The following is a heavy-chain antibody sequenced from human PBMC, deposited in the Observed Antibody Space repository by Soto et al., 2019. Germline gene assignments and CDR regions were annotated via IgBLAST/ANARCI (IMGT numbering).Heavy chain of an antibody. V-gene: IGHV1-2*02. CDR2: INPNSGDT. D-gene: IGHD3-9*01. CDR3: ARGAPYYDILTGYYSTYGMDV. Sequence: ASVKVSCKASGYIFTGYHIHWVRQAPGRGLEWMGWINPNSGDTEYAQNFQGRVTMTRDTSFNLVYMEMSGLMSDDTAVYYCARGAPYYDILTGYYSTYGMDVWGQGTTVTVSS. J-gene: IGHJ6*02. CDR1: GYIFTGYH.